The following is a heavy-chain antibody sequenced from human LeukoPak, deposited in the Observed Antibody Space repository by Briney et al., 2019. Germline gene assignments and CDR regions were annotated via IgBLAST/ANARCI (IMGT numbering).Heavy chain of an antibody. Sequence: PVGSLRLSCAASGFTFSSYAMSWVRQAAGKGLEWVSAISGSGGSTYYADSVKGRFTISRDNSKNTLYLQMNSLRAEDTAVYYCAKRNYGSGSYVGGFDYWGQGTLVTVSS. D-gene: IGHD3-10*01. CDR2: ISGSGGST. V-gene: IGHV3-23*01. CDR1: GFTFSSYA. CDR3: AKRNYGSGSYVGGFDY. J-gene: IGHJ4*02.